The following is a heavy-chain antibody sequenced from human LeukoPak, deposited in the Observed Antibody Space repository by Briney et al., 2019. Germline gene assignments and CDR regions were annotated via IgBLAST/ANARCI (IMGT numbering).Heavy chain of an antibody. V-gene: IGHV4-39*07. CDR1: GGSISSSSYY. CDR3: ARVYSDGGRGPRAFGI. J-gene: IGHJ3*02. Sequence: SETLSLTCTVAGGSISSSSYYWGWIRQPPGKGLEWFGSIYYSGSTYYNPSLKSRVTISVDTSKNQFSLKLSSVTAADTAVYYCARVYSDGGRGPRAFGIWGQGTMVTVSS. D-gene: IGHD2-15*01. CDR2: IYYSGST.